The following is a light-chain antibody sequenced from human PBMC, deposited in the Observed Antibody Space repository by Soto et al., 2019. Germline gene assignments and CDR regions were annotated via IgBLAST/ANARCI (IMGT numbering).Light chain of an antibody. CDR1: QSVFYSSNNKNY. CDR3: QQYYSLPLT. CDR2: WAS. J-gene: IGKJ4*01. Sequence: DIVMTQSPESLAVSLGEGATINCKSSQSVFYSSNNKNYLTWYQQKPGQPPKLLIYWASTRESGVPDRFSGSGSETDFTLTISSLQAEDVAVYYCQQYYSLPLTFGGGTKVEIK. V-gene: IGKV4-1*01.